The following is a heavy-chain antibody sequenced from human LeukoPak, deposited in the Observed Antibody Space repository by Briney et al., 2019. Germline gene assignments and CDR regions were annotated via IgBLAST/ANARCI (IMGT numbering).Heavy chain of an antibody. J-gene: IGHJ3*02. V-gene: IGHV3-53*01. D-gene: IGHD6-19*01. CDR2: IYSGGST. Sequence: PGGSLRLSCAASGFSFRSYGMHWVRQAPGKGLEWVSVIYSGGSTYYADSVKGRFTISRDNSKNTLYLQMNSLRAEDTAVYYCARDLYSSGWYAAFDIWGQGTMVTVSS. CDR1: GFSFRSYG. CDR3: ARDLYSSGWYAAFDI.